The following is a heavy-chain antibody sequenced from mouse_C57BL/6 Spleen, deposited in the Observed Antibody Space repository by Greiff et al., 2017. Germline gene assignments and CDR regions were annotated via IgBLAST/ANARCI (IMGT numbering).Heavy chain of an antibody. V-gene: IGHV5-17*01. CDR1: GFTFSDYG. Sequence: EVKVVESGGGLVKPGGSLKLSCAASGFTFSDYGMHWVRQAPEKGLEWVAYISSGSSTIYYADTVKGRFTISRDNAKNTLFLQMTSLRSEDTAMXYCATYCYSSSYFDYWGQGTTLTVSS. J-gene: IGHJ2*01. CDR3: ATYCYSSSYFDY. D-gene: IGHD1-1*01. CDR2: ISSGSSTI.